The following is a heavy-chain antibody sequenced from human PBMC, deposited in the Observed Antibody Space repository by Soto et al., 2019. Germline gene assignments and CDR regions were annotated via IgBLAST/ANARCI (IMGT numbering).Heavy chain of an antibody. CDR2: ISYDGSNK. CDR3: AREYDHPGEYYYYGMDV. CDR1: GFTFSSYA. Sequence: SLRLSCAASGFTFSSYAMHWVRQAPGKGLEWVAVISYDGSNKYYADSVKGRFTISRDNSKNTLYLQMNSLRAEDTAVYYCAREYDHPGEYYYYGMDVWGQGTTVTVSS. V-gene: IGHV3-30-3*01. J-gene: IGHJ6*02. D-gene: IGHD3-16*01.